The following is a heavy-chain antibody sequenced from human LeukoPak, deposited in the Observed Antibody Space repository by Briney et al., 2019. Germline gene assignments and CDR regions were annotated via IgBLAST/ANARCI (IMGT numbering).Heavy chain of an antibody. CDR3: ARGGFGDQTTYYYYYYMDV. V-gene: IGHV3-23*01. Sequence: GGSLRLSCEVSGFSFSNFAMSWVRQAAGKGLEWVSAISGSGGSTYYADSVKGRFTISRDNSKNTLYLQMNSLRAEDTAVYYCARGGFGDQTTYYYYYYMDVWGKGTTVTVSS. J-gene: IGHJ6*03. D-gene: IGHD3-10*01. CDR1: GFSFSNFA. CDR2: ISGSGGST.